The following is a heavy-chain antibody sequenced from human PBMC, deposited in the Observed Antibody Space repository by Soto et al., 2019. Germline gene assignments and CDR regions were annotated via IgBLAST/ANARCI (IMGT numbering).Heavy chain of an antibody. D-gene: IGHD2-21*02. J-gene: IGHJ4*02. CDR3: ARGFRTAQKVRFDY. CDR2: IIPIFGTA. V-gene: IGHV1-69*13. Sequence: GASVRVSCKASGGTFSRYAISWVRQAPGQGLEWMGGIIPIFGTANYAQKFQGRVTITADESTSTAYMELSSLRSEDTAVYYCARGFRTAQKVRFDYWGPGTLVTVFS. CDR1: GGTFSRYA.